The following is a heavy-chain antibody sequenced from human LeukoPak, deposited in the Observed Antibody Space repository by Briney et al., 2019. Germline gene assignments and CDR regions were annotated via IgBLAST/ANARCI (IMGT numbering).Heavy chain of an antibody. Sequence: GGSLRLSCVGSGFTFSTYWMTWVRQAPGKGLECVGRIKSKTDGETTDYAAPVKGRFTISRDDSKNMLYLQMNSLKSEDTAVYYCTADLPPPRGYDYPFDYWGQGSLVTVSS. V-gene: IGHV3-15*01. CDR1: GFTFSTYW. CDR2: IKSKTDGETT. CDR3: TADLPPPRGYDYPFDY. J-gene: IGHJ4*02. D-gene: IGHD5-12*01.